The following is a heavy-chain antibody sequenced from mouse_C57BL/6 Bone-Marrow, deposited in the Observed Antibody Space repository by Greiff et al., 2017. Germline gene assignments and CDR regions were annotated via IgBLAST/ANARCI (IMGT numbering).Heavy chain of an antibody. V-gene: IGHV5-2*01. CDR3: GRRGAGVYWYFEV. J-gene: IGHJ1*03. CDR2: INSDGGST. D-gene: IGHD3-3*01. Sequence: EVMLVESGGGLVQPGESLKLSCESNEYEFPSHDMSWVRKTPGKRLELVAAINSDGGSTYYPDTMERRFIISRDNTKKTLYLQMSSLRSEDTALYYGGRRGAGVYWYFEVWGTGTTVTVSS. CDR1: EYEFPSHD.